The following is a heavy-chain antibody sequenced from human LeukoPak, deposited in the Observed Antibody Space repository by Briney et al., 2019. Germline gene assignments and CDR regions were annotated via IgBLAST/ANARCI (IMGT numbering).Heavy chain of an antibody. CDR3: ARAAGRMVATAHFDY. CDR1: GFTFSGSA. Sequence: GGSLRLSCAASGFTFSGSAMHWVRQASGKGLEWVGRIRSKANSYATAYAASVKGRFTISRDDSKNTAYLQMNSLRAEDTAVYYCARAAGRMVATAHFDYWGQGTLVTVSS. V-gene: IGHV3-73*01. J-gene: IGHJ4*02. D-gene: IGHD5-12*01. CDR2: IRSKANSYAT.